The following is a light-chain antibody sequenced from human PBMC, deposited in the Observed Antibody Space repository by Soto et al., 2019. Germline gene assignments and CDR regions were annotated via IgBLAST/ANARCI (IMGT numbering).Light chain of an antibody. CDR3: CSYGGFRTFGL. CDR2: EGS. Sequence: QSALTQPASVSGSPGQSITISCTGTSSDVGSYNLVSWYQHHPGKAPKLLIFEGSKRPSGVSYRFSGSKSGNTASLAISGLQAEDEADYHCCSYGGFRTFGLFGGGTKVTVL. V-gene: IGLV2-23*03. CDR1: SSDVGSYNL. J-gene: IGLJ2*01.